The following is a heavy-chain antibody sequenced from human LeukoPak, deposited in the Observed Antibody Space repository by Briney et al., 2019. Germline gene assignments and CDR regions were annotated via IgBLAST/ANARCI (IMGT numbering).Heavy chain of an antibody. D-gene: IGHD3-22*01. CDR1: GASVSSSSYY. V-gene: IGHV4-39*02. CDR3: ARSRGSGYYDY. Sequence: PSETLSLTCTVSGASVSSSSYYWGWIRQPPGKGLEWIGSIHYSGSTYYNPSLKSRVTISVDKSKNHFSLRLSSATAADTAVYYCARSRGSGYYDYWGQGTLVTVSS. CDR2: IHYSGST. J-gene: IGHJ4*02.